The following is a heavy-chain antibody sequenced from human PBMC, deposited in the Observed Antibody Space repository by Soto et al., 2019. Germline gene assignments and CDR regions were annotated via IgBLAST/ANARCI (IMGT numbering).Heavy chain of an antibody. J-gene: IGHJ5*02. CDR1: GGSISSSSYY. CDR2: IYYSGST. V-gene: IGHV4-39*01. CDR3: ARTSLSGWYGTWWFDP. Sequence: SETLSLTCTVSGGSISSSSYYWGWIRQPPGKGLEWIGSIYYSGSTYYNPSLKRRVTISVDTSKNQFSLKLSSVTAADTAVYYCARTSLSGWYGTWWFDPWGQGTLVTVSS. D-gene: IGHD6-19*01.